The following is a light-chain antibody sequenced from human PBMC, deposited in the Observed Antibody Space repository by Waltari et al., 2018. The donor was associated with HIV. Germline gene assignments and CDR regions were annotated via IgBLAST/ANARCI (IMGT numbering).Light chain of an antibody. CDR1: NSDVGGYNY. CDR3: SSYTRSTTLDAV. V-gene: IGLV2-14*03. CDR2: DVS. J-gene: IGLJ1*01. Sequence: QSALTQPASVSGSPGQSITISCSGTNSDVGGYNYVSWYQQHPGKAPKLIIFDVSHRPSGISNRFSGSKSGKTASLTISGLQAEDEADYYCSSYTRSTTLDAVFGTGTKVSVL.